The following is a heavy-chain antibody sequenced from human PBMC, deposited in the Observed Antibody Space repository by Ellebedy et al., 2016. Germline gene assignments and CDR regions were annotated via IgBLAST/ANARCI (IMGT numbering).Heavy chain of an antibody. V-gene: IGHV4-59*12. Sequence: SETLSLXCTVSGGSISSYYWSWIRQPPGKGLEWIGYIYYSGSTNYNPSLKSRVTISVDTSKSQFSLKVNSVTAADTAVYYCARGRNPSPMVDYWGQGTLVTVSS. CDR2: IYYSGST. J-gene: IGHJ4*02. D-gene: IGHD4/OR15-4a*01. CDR3: ARGRNPSPMVDY. CDR1: GGSISSYY.